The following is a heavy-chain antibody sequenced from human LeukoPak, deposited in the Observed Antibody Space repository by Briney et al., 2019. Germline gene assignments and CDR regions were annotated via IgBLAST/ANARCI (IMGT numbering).Heavy chain of an antibody. Sequence: GSGPTLVKPTQTLTLTCTFSGFSLSTDGVAVGWNRQPPGKALEWLALIYGNDVKRFSPSLKSRLTITKDTSKNHVVLTMTNLDPVDTATYYCAHRRSGYTYTYWGQGTLVTVSS. J-gene: IGHJ4*02. CDR2: IYGNDVK. V-gene: IGHV2-5*01. D-gene: IGHD5-18*01. CDR3: AHRRSGYTYTY. CDR1: GFSLSTDGVA.